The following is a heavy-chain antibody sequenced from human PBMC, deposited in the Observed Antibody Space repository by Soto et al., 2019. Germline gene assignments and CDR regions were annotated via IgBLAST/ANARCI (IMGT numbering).Heavy chain of an antibody. V-gene: IGHV4-4*02. CDR2: VFHTGDT. J-gene: IGHJ4*02. CDR1: GDSISSSVW. Sequence: PSETLSLTCAVSGDSISSSVWWTWVRQPPGKGPEWIGEVFHTGDTYFNPSLRSRVAMSVDKSTNEFSLKVTSVTAADTAIYYCARKAWVRFDYWGQGALLTVSS. CDR3: ARKAWVRFDY. D-gene: IGHD7-27*01.